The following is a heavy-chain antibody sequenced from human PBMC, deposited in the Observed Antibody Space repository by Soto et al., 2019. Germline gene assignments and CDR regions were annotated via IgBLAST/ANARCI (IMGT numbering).Heavy chain of an antibody. Sequence: PGGSLRLSCAASGFTFSSYGMHWVRQAPGKGLKWVAVISYDGSNKYYADSVKGRFTISRDNSKNTLYLQMNSLRAEDTAVYYCAKGDIAVAGGRWLHYYGMDVWGQGTTVTVSS. J-gene: IGHJ6*02. CDR3: AKGDIAVAGGRWLHYYGMDV. V-gene: IGHV3-30*18. D-gene: IGHD6-19*01. CDR2: ISYDGSNK. CDR1: GFTFSSYG.